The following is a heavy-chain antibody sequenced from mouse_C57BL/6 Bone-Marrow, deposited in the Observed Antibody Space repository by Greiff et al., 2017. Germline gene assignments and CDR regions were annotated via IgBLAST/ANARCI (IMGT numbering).Heavy chain of an antibody. J-gene: IGHJ3*01. Sequence: VQLQQSGPELVKPGASVKISCKASGYTFTDYYMNWVKQSHGKSLEWIGDINPNNGGTSYNQKFKGKATLTVDKSSSTAYMELRSLPSEDSAVYYCARRKDGSSSPWLAYWGQGTLVTVAA. CDR2: INPNNGGT. D-gene: IGHD1-1*01. CDR3: ARRKDGSSSPWLAY. CDR1: GYTFTDYY. V-gene: IGHV1-26*01.